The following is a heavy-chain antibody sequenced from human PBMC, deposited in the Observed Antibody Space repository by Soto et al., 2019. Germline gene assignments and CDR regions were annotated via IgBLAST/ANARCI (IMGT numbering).Heavy chain of an antibody. CDR1: GFTYSTSF. J-gene: IGHJ4*02. CDR3: AREGYSSGWGGVLDY. D-gene: IGHD6-19*01. V-gene: IGHV3-30*04. CDR2: ASTDGHKK. Sequence: VQLMESGGGVVQPGTSLRLSCTASGFTYSTSFIHWVRQAPGKGLEWVAVASTDGHKKDYATSVRGRFTISRDNSKHTLYLQMDSLRGDDTAVYYFAREGYSSGWGGVLDYWGRGIMVAVS.